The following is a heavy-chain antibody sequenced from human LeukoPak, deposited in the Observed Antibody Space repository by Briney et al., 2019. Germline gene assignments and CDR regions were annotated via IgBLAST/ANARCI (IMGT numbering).Heavy chain of an antibody. CDR3: ARRPSLLGPFDY. J-gene: IGHJ4*02. CDR2: IYYSRST. V-gene: IGHV4-59*01. Sequence: SETLSLNCTVYGGSISSYYWSWIRQPPGKGLEWIGYIYYSRSTYYNPSLKSRVTISVDTSKNQFSLQLSSVTAADTAVYYCARRPSLLGPFDYWGQGTLVTVSS. CDR1: GGSISSYY. D-gene: IGHD1-26*01.